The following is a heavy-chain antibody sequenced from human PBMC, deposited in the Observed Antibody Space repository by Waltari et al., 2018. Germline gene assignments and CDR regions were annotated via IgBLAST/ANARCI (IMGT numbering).Heavy chain of an antibody. J-gene: IGHJ6*03. CDR2: ILVDVSNN. CDR3: AKTHRSSWSPVYYYYYYMYV. V-gene: IGHV3-30*02. Sequence: QVQLVESGGGVVQPGGSLRLSCAASGCTFSSDGMHWVGQAPGKGLEWAVFILVDVSNNSYSACVQGRLTISRDNSTNTLYLQMNSLRADDTAVYYCAKTHRSSWSPVYYYYYYMYVWGKGTTVTVSS. D-gene: IGHD6-13*01. CDR1: GCTFSSDG.